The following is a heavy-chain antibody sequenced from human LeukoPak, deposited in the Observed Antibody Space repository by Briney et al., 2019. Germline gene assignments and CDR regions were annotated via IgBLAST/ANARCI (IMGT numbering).Heavy chain of an antibody. J-gene: IGHJ4*02. D-gene: IGHD3-10*01. Sequence: PGGSLSLSCAASGFTFSSHSMHCVRLAPGKGLEWVAGLSYDGIDKYDADSVKGRFTISRDNSKITLYLQMNSLRAEDTAVYYCARDRGSFDCWGQGTLVTVSS. CDR1: GFTFSSHS. CDR2: LSYDGIDK. CDR3: ARDRGSFDC. V-gene: IGHV3-30-3*01.